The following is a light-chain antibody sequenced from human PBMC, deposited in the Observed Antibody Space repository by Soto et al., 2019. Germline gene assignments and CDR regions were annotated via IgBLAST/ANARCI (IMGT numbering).Light chain of an antibody. J-gene: IGLJ3*02. V-gene: IGLV1-44*01. CDR2: KND. Sequence: QSVLTQPPSASGPPGQRVTISCSGSNSNIGRYPVNWYQQLPGTAPRVLIYKNDQRPSGVPDRFSGSKSGTSASLVISGLQSEDEAEYYCASKDDRVTGVVFGGGTKLTVL. CDR3: ASKDDRVTGVV. CDR1: NSNIGRYP.